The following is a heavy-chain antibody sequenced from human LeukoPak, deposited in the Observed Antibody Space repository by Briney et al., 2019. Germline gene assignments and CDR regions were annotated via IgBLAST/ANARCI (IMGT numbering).Heavy chain of an antibody. CDR3: ARGGFREFDS. CDR2: IYDSGST. V-gene: IGHV4-39*07. Sequence: KASETLSLTCTVSGGSIRSSYYYWGWIRQPPGKGLEWIGSIYDSGSTYYNPSLKSRVTISVDTSKNQFSLKLNSVTAADTAVYYCARGGFREFDSWGQGTLVIVSS. J-gene: IGHJ4*02. CDR1: GGSIRSSYYY. D-gene: IGHD3-10*01.